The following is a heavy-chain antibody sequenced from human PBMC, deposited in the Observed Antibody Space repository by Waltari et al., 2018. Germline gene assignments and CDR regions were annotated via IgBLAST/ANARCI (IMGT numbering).Heavy chain of an antibody. CDR3: ARRSPVSLIVVDEGAFDV. J-gene: IGHJ3*01. D-gene: IGHD3-22*01. CDR2: INHSGAT. Sequence: QVKLEQWGAGLLKPSETLSLTCAVYVGSFSGTYWRWIRQSPGRGLEWIGEINHSGATNYNPSLKSRVTTSVDTSTNQFSLKLNFVSAADTAMYFCARRSPVSLIVVDEGAFDVWGHGTMVNVSS. CDR1: VGSFSGTY. V-gene: IGHV4-34*02.